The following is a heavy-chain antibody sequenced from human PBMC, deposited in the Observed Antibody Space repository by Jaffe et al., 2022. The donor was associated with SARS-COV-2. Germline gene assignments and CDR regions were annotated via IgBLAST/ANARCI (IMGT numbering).Heavy chain of an antibody. CDR3: ARGNDYRDLNLLDY. V-gene: IGHV3-53*01. D-gene: IGHD4-17*01. CDR1: GFAVSSNY. Sequence: EVQLVESGGGLIQPGGSLRLSCAASGFAVSSNYMTWVRQAPGKGLEWVSVIYTGGSTYYADSVKGRFTISRDNSKNTVYLQMNSLRAEDTAVYYCARGNDYRDLNLLDYWGQGTLVTVSS. CDR2: IYTGGST. J-gene: IGHJ4*02.